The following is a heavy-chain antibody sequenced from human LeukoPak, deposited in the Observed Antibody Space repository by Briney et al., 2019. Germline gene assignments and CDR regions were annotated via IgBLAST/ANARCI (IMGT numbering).Heavy chain of an antibody. CDR2: VHYSGST. CDR3: ARGSVRWNLISYFDY. CDR1: SGSISNCY. Sequence: SETLSLTCTVSSGSISNCYWTWIRHPPGKGLEWIGFVHYSGSTNYTPSLKSRVTISLVTSTNQFSLKLTSVTAADTAVYYCARGSVRWNLISYFDYWGQGTLVTVSS. J-gene: IGHJ4*02. V-gene: IGHV4-59*12. D-gene: IGHD1-1*01.